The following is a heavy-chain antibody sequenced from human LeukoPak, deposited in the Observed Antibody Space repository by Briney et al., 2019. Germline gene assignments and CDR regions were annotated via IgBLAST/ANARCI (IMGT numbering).Heavy chain of an antibody. CDR2: IYTSGST. J-gene: IGHJ4*02. V-gene: IGHV4-4*07. CDR3: ARGGTIWSGAYFDY. CDR1: GGSISSYY. Sequence: SETLSLTCTVSGGSISSYYWSWIRQPAGKGLEWIGRIYTSGSTNYNPSLKSRVTMSVDTSKNQFSLKLSSVTAADTAVYYCARGGTIWSGAYFDYWGQGTLVTVSS. D-gene: IGHD3-3*01.